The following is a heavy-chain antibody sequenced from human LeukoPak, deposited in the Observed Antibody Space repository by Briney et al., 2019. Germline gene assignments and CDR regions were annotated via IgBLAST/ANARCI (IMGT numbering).Heavy chain of an antibody. CDR2: ISAYNGNT. Sequence: ASVKVSCKASGGTFSSYAISWVRQAPGQGLEWMGWISAYNGNTNYAQKLQGRVTMTTDTSTSTAYMELRSLRSDDTAVYYCARRGYDPRAFDIWGQGTMVTVSS. D-gene: IGHD2-15*01. J-gene: IGHJ3*02. V-gene: IGHV1-18*01. CDR3: ARRGYDPRAFDI. CDR1: GGTFSSYA.